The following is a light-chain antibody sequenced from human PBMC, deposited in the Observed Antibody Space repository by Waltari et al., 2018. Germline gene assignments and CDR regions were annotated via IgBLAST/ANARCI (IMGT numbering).Light chain of an antibody. CDR2: AAS. CDR3: QNHERLPAT. V-gene: IGKV3-20*01. Sequence: IVLMQSPGTLALSPGERATLSCRASQSVSKYLAWYQQRPGQAPRLLIYAASTRATGIPDRFRGSGFGTDFSLTISRLEPEDFAVYYCQNHERLPATFGQGTKVEIK. CDR1: QSVSKY. J-gene: IGKJ1*01.